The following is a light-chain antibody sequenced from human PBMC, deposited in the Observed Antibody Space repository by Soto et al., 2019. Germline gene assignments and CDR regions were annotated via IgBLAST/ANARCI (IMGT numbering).Light chain of an antibody. Sequence: QTVVTQEPSLTVSPGGTVTLTCGSTTGDVTNGRWPYWFQQRPGQVPRTLIHDTSNKHSWTPARFSGSLLGGKAALTLSGAQPEDEAAYYCLLFYDGVAVFGGGTQLTVL. CDR3: LLFYDGVAV. J-gene: IGLJ7*01. V-gene: IGLV7-46*01. CDR1: TGDVTNGRW. CDR2: DTS.